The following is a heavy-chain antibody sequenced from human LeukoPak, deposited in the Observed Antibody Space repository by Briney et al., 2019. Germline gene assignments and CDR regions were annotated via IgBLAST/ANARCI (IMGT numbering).Heavy chain of an antibody. J-gene: IGHJ4*02. CDR2: INHSGST. V-gene: IGHV4-34*01. CDR1: GGSFSGYY. D-gene: IGHD6-19*01. CDR3: AREGSSGWYGIDY. Sequence: SETLSLTCAVYGGSFSGYYWSWIRQPPGKGLEWIGEINHSGSTNYNPSLKSRVTISVDTSKSQFSLKLSSVTAADTAVYYCAREGSSGWYGIDYWGQGTLVTVSS.